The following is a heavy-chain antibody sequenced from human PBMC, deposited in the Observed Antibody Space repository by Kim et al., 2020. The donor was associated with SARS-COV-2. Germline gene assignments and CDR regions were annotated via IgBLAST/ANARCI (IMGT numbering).Heavy chain of an antibody. CDR3: AREGPHSSSADY. Sequence: NYHPSLKSRVTISVDTSKNQFSLKLSSVTAADTAVYYCAREGPHSSSADYWGQGTLVTVSS. D-gene: IGHD6-6*01. V-gene: IGHV4-34*01. J-gene: IGHJ4*02.